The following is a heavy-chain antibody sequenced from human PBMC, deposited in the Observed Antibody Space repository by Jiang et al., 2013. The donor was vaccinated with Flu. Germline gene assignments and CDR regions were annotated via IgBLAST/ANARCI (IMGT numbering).Heavy chain of an antibody. CDR2: ISSGSISI. D-gene: IGHD3-10*01. Sequence: VQLVESGGGLVQPGGSLRLSCAASGFTFSSYSMNWVRQAPGKGLEWVAHISSGSISIHYADSVKGRFTISRDNAKNSLSLQMNSLRDEDTAIYYCTRDIKAWGQGTLVTVSS. J-gene: IGHJ5*02. CDR3: TRDIKA. CDR1: GFTFSSYS. V-gene: IGHV3-48*02.